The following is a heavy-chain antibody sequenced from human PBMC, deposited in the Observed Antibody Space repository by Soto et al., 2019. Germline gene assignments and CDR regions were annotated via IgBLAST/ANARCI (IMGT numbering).Heavy chain of an antibody. CDR2: ISSNGGST. D-gene: IGHD3-10*01. CDR3: ARDGADGSGSWDAFDI. V-gene: IGHV3-64*01. Sequence: GGSLRLSCAASGFTFSSYAMHWVRQAPGKGLEYVSAISSNGGSTYYANSVKGRFTISRDNSKNTLYLQMGSLRAEDMAVYYCARDGADGSGSWDAFDIWGQGTMVTVSS. CDR1: GFTFSSYA. J-gene: IGHJ3*02.